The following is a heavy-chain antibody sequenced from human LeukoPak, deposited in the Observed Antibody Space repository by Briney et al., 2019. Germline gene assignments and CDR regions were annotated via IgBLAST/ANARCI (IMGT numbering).Heavy chain of an antibody. CDR2: IKPNSGGT. CDR3: ARDLSGGALGAFDI. V-gene: IGHV1-2*02. Sequence: GASVKVSCKASGYTFTGYYLHWVRQAPGQGLEWMGWIKPNSGGTSFALNFQGRVTLTRDTSISTVYMELSRLRSDDTAVYYCARDLSGGALGAFDIWGQGTMVTVSS. D-gene: IGHD2-15*01. CDR1: GYTFTGYY. J-gene: IGHJ3*02.